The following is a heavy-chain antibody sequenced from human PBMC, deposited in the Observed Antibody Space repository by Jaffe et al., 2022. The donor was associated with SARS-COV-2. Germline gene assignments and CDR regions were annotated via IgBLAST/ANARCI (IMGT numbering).Heavy chain of an antibody. D-gene: IGHD3-3*01. J-gene: IGHJ6*02. CDR2: IYPGDSDT. Sequence: EVQLVQSGAEVKKPGESLKISCKGSGYSFTSYWIGWVRQMPGKGLEWMGIIYPGDSDTRYSPSFQGQVTISADKSISTAYLQWSSLKASDTAMYYCARHTIFGVLQANYYYGMDVWGQGTTVTVSS. CDR1: GYSFTSYW. V-gene: IGHV5-51*01. CDR3: ARHTIFGVLQANYYYGMDV.